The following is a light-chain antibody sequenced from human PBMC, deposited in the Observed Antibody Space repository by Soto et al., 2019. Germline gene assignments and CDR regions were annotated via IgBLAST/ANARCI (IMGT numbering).Light chain of an antibody. Sequence: QSVLTQPPSASGTPGQRVTISCSGSSSNIGSNYVYWYQQLPGTAPKLLIYRNNQRPSGVPDRFSGSKSGTSASLAISGVRSEDEADYYCAAWDDSLSGRFGGGTKLTVL. V-gene: IGLV1-47*01. CDR2: RNN. CDR3: AAWDDSLSGR. CDR1: SSNIGSNY. J-gene: IGLJ2*01.